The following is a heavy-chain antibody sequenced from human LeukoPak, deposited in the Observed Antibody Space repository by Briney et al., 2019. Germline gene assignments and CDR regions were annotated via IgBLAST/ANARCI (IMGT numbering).Heavy chain of an antibody. CDR3: VTQAGPGHFDN. CDR2: ISYDGSNK. V-gene: IGHV3-30*03. CDR1: GFTFSSYG. Sequence: GRSLRLSCAASGFTFSSYGMHWVRQAPGKGLEWVAVISYDGSNKYYADSVKGRFTISRDNSKNTLYLQMNSLRIEDTALYYCVTQAGPGHFDNWGQGTLVTVSP. D-gene: IGHD6-13*01. J-gene: IGHJ4*02.